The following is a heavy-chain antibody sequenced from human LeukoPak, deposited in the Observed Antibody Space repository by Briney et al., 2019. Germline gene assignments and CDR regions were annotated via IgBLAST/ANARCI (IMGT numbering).Heavy chain of an antibody. V-gene: IGHV3-15*01. J-gene: IGHJ4*02. Sequence: GGSLRLSCAASGFTFSNAWMSWVRQAPGKGLEWVGRIKSKTDGGTTDYAAPVNGRFTISRDDSKNTLYLQMNSLKTEDTAVYYCTTGITIFGVVTARDYWGQGTLVTVSS. CDR1: GFTFSNAW. CDR2: IKSKTDGGTT. CDR3: TTGITIFGVVTARDY. D-gene: IGHD3-3*01.